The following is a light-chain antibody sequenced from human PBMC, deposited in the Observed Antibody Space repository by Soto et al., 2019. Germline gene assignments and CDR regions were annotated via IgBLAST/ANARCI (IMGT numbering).Light chain of an antibody. CDR1: QSGYNY. CDR3: QQRNNWPWT. Sequence: EILLTQSPATLSLSRGERATLSCSASQSGYNYLAWYQLKPGQAPRLLIYDASNRAAGIPARFGASGSATDFTLTISSLEPEDFAFYSCQQRNNWPWTFGQGTKVDIK. J-gene: IGKJ1*01. CDR2: DAS. V-gene: IGKV3-11*01.